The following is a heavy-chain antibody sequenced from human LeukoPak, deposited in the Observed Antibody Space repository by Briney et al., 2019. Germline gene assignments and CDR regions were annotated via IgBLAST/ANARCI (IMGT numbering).Heavy chain of an antibody. V-gene: IGHV4-59*01. CDR3: ARVRRRVWAGGIAAAGGAFDY. CDR1: GGSISSYY. J-gene: IGHJ4*02. CDR2: IYYSGST. Sequence: PSETLSLTCTVSGGSISSYYWSWIRQPPGKGLEWIGYIYYSGSTNYNPSLKSRVTISVDTSKNQFSLKLSSVTAADTAVYYCARVRRRVWAGGIAAAGGAFDYWGQGTLVTVSS. D-gene: IGHD6-13*01.